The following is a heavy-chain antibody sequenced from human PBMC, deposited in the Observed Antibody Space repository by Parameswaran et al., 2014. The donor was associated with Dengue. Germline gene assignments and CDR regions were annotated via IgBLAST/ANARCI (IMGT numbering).Heavy chain of an antibody. J-gene: IGHJ6*02. CDR3: ARELIAAAGPHYYYYGMDV. D-gene: IGHD6-13*01. V-gene: IGHV1-3*01. CDR2: INAGNGNT. Sequence: WVRQAPGQRLEWMGWINAGNGNTKYSQKFQGRVTITRDTSASTAYMELSSLRPEDTAVYYCARELIAAAGPHYYYYGMDVWGQGTTVTVSS.